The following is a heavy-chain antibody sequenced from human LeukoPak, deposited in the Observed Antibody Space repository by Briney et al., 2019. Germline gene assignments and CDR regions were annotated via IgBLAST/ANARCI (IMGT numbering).Heavy chain of an antibody. Sequence: GGSLRLSCAASGFTFSSSAMSWVRQAPGKGLEWVSAISGSGRSTYYADSVKGRFTISRDNSKNTLYLQMNSLRAGDTAVYYCAKDKVGATTYNWFDPWGQGTPVTVSS. CDR2: ISGSGRST. J-gene: IGHJ5*02. D-gene: IGHD1-26*01. CDR3: AKDKVGATTYNWFDP. V-gene: IGHV3-23*01. CDR1: GFTFSSSA.